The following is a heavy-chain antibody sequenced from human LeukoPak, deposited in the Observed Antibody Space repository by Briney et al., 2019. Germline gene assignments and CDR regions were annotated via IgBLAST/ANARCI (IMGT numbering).Heavy chain of an antibody. D-gene: IGHD3-9*01. CDR1: GFTFSSYA. CDR2: ISSNGGST. J-gene: IGHJ4*02. V-gene: IGHV3-64*01. Sequence: PGGSLRLSCAASGFTFSSYAMHSVRQAPGKGLEYVSAISSNGGSTYYANSVKGRFTISRDNSKNTLYLQMGSLRAEDMAVYYCARARYDILTGYTFDYWGQGTLVTVSS. CDR3: ARARYDILTGYTFDY.